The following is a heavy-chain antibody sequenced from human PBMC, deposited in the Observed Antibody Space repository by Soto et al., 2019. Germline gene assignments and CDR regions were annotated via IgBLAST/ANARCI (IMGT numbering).Heavy chain of an antibody. CDR1: GFTFSSYS. CDR2: ISSSSSYI. CDR3: ARDHYDFWSGYPSGYYYMDV. Sequence: GGSLRLSCAASGFTFSSYSMNWVRQAPGKGLEWVSSISSSSSYIYYADSVKGRFTISRDNAKNSLYLQMNSLRAEDTAVYYCARDHYDFWSGYPSGYYYMDVWGKGTTVTVSS. D-gene: IGHD3-3*01. V-gene: IGHV3-21*01. J-gene: IGHJ6*03.